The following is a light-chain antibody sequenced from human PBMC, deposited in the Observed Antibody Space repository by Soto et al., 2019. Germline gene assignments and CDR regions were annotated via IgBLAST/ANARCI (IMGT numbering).Light chain of an antibody. CDR3: QRVNTYPMT. CDR2: AAS. J-gene: IGKJ5*01. Sequence: DMQLTQCPSVLSASVGDRVTITCRASQGISNYLVWYQQKPGKAPKLLIYAASTLQGGIPSRFSGGGSATEFTLTISSLQPEDFATYYCQRVNTYPMTFGQGTRLEI. CDR1: QGISNY. V-gene: IGKV1-9*01.